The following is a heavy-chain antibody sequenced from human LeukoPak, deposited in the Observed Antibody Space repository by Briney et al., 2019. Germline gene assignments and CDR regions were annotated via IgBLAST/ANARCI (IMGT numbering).Heavy chain of an antibody. J-gene: IGHJ6*02. CDR2: IYYSGST. V-gene: IGHV4-31*03. D-gene: IGHD3-9*01. CDR3: ATGRILTGRDYGMDV. Sequence: SETLSLTCTVSGGSISSGGYYWSWIRQHPGKGLEWIGYIYYSGSTYYNPSLKSRVTISVDTSKNQFSLKLSSVTAADTAVYYCATGRILTGRDYGMDVWGQGTTVTVSS. CDR1: GGSISSGGYY.